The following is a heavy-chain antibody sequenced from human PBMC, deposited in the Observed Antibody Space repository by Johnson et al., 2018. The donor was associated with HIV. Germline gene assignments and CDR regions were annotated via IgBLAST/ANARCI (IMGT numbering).Heavy chain of an antibody. Sequence: QVQLVESGGGVVQPGGSLRLSCAASGFTFSSYGMHWVRQAPGKGLEWVAFIRYDGSNKYYADSVKGRFTISRDNSKNTLYLQMNSLRAEDTAVYYCAKGLNLGSGDDAFDIWGQGTMVTVSS. V-gene: IGHV3-30*02. CDR1: GFTFSSYG. J-gene: IGHJ3*02. CDR3: AKGLNLGSGDDAFDI. CDR2: IRYDGSNK. D-gene: IGHD3-10*01.